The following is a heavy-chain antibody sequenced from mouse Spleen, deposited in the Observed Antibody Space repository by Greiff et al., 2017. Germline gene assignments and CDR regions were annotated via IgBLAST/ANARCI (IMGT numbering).Heavy chain of an antibody. D-gene: IGHD3-1*01. CDR3: TSHSSGYRD. CDR2: ISSGGSYT. V-gene: IGHV5-6-4*01. CDR1: GFTFSSYT. Sequence: EVKLVESGGGLVKPGGSLKLSCAASGFTFSSYTMSWVRQTPEKRLEWVATISSGGSYTYYPDSVKGRFTISRDNAKNTLYLQMSSLKSEDTAMYYCTSHSSGYRDWGQGTLVTVSA. J-gene: IGHJ3*01.